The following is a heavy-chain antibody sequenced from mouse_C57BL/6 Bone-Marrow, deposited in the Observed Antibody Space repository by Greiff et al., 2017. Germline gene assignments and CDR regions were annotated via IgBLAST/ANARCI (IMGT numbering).Heavy chain of an antibody. CDR3: ARSSTFFYYFDY. CDR1: GYTFTTYP. J-gene: IGHJ2*01. V-gene: IGHV1-47*01. D-gene: IGHD5-1*01. Sequence: QVHVKQSGAELVKPGASVKMSCKASGYTFTTYPIEWMKQNHGKSLEWIGNFHPYNDDTKYNEKFKGKATLTVEKSSNTVYLELSRLTSDDSAFYYCARSSTFFYYFDYWGKGTTLTVSS. CDR2: FHPYNDDT.